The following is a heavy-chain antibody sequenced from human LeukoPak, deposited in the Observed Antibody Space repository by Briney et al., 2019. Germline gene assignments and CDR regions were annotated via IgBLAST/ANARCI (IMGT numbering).Heavy chain of an antibody. J-gene: IGHJ3*02. CDR3: ARLGSGPNYSGGSCYSDAFDI. CDR2: IYYSGST. CDR1: GGSVSSGSYY. V-gene: IGHV4-61*01. D-gene: IGHD2-15*01. Sequence: SETLSLTCTVSGGSVSSGSYYWSWIRQPPGKGLEWIGYIYYSGSTNYNPSLKSRVTISVDTSKNQFSLKLSSVTAADTAVYYCARLGSGPNYSGGSCYSDAFDIWGQGTMVTVSS.